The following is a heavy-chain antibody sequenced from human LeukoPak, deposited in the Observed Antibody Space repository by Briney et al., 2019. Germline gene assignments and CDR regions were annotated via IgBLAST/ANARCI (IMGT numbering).Heavy chain of an antibody. D-gene: IGHD1-20*01. CDR3: AKQFLTGTTRGYFDY. CDR1: GFTFSSYA. V-gene: IGHV3-23*01. CDR2: ISTSGGST. Sequence: PGGSLRLSCAASGFTFSSYAMSWVRQAPGKGREWVSAISTSGGSTYYADSVKGRFTISRDNSKNTLYLQMNSLRAEDTAVYYCAKQFLTGTTRGYFDYWGQGTLVTVSS. J-gene: IGHJ4*02.